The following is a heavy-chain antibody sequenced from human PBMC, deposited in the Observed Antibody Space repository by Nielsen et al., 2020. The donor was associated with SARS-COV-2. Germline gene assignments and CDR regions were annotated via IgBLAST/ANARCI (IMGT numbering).Heavy chain of an antibody. CDR2: ISGSGGST. CDR3: ATHDSSGGDAFDI. V-gene: IGHV3-23*01. D-gene: IGHD3-22*01. Sequence: GGSLRLSCAASGFTFSSYAMSWVRQAPGKGLEWVSAISGSGGSTYYADSVKGRFTISRDNSKNTLYLQMNSLRAEDTAVYYCATHDSSGGDAFDIWGQVTMVTVSS. CDR1: GFTFSSYA. J-gene: IGHJ3*02.